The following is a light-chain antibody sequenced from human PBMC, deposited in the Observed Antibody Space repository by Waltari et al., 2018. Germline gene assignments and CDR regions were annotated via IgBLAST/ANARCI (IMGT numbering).Light chain of an antibody. CDR3: QQSSSPPHT. V-gene: IGKV1-39*01. CDR2: AAS. J-gene: IGKJ2*01. Sequence: DIQMTQSPSSLSPSVGERVTISCRASQSISSYLNWYQQRPGKAPKLLIYAASTLQSGVPARFSGSGSGTDFTLTIISLQPEDSATYYCQQSSSPPHTFGQGTKAEIK. CDR1: QSISSY.